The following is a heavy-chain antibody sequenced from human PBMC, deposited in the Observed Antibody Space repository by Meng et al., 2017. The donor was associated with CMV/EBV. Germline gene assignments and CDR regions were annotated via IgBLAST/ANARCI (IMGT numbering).Heavy chain of an antibody. J-gene: IGHJ4*02. D-gene: IGHD1-26*01. CDR1: GYTFTSYY. CDR3: ARGDKRSYWGY. Sequence: SCKASGYTFTSYYMHWVRQAPGQGLKWMGIINPSGGSTSYAQEFQGRVTMTRDTSTSTVYMELSSLRSEDTAVYYCARGDKRSYWGYWGQGTLVTVSS. V-gene: IGHV1-46*01. CDR2: INPSGGST.